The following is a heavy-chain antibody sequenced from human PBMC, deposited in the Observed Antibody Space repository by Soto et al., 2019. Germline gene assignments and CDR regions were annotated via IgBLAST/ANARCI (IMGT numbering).Heavy chain of an antibody. V-gene: IGHV1-8*02. D-gene: IGHD2-15*01. CDR1: GGSFSNFG. CDR3: ARRPHCSGGICYYGLDN. J-gene: IGHJ4*02. CDR2: MNPDSGHA. Sequence: ASVKVSCKASGGSFSNFGISWVRQAPGQGLEWMGWMNPDSGHAAYAQKFQGRVTLTTSTSTSTVYMEMRSLGSEDTAVYYCARRPHCSGGICYYGLDNWGQGTLVTVSS.